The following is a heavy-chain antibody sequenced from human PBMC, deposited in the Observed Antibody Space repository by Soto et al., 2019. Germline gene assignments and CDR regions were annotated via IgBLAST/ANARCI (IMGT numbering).Heavy chain of an antibody. CDR3: AKAEGVNFSITMVRDLYYYYYYMDV. Sequence: GGSLRLSCAASGFTFSSYGMHWVRQAPGKGLEWVAVISYDGSNKYYADSVKGRFTISRDNSKNTLYLQMNSLRAEDTAVYYCAKAEGVNFSITMVRDLYYYYYYMDVWGKGTTVTVSS. J-gene: IGHJ6*03. D-gene: IGHD3-10*01. V-gene: IGHV3-30*18. CDR1: GFTFSSYG. CDR2: ISYDGSNK.